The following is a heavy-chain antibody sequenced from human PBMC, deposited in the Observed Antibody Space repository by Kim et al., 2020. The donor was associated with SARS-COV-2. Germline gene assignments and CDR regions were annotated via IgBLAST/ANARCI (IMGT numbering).Heavy chain of an antibody. Sequence: SETLSLTCAVYGGSFSGYYWSWIRQPPGKGLEWIGEINHSASTNYNPSLKSRVTISVDTSNNQFSLKLSSVTAADTAVYYCARQRGYDSGNSYDSWGQGTLVTVSS. D-gene: IGHD6-19*01. V-gene: IGHV4-34*01. CDR3: ARQRGYDSGNSYDS. CDR1: GGSFSGYY. CDR2: INHSAST. J-gene: IGHJ5*01.